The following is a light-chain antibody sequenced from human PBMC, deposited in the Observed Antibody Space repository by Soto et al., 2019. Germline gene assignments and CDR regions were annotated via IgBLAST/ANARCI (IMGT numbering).Light chain of an antibody. CDR1: QSVLYSSNNKNY. J-gene: IGKJ1*01. Sequence: DIVMTQSPDSLAVSLGERATINCTSSQSVLYSSNNKNYVTWYQQKPRQPPKLLIYWASTRESGVPDRFSGSGSGTHFTLTISSLQAEDVAVYYCQQCYTSPPTFGQGTKVEIK. V-gene: IGKV4-1*01. CDR3: QQCYTSPPT. CDR2: WAS.